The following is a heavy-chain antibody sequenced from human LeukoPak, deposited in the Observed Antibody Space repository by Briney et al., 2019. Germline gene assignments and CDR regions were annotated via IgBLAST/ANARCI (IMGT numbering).Heavy chain of an antibody. CDR3: VKDVGSGWSFDY. V-gene: IGHV3-43*02. Sequence: GGSLRLSCAASGFTFDGYAMHWVRQAPGKGLEWVSLIGGNGGNTKYADSVKGRFTVSRDNSKHSLYLQMNSLRTEDTALYYCVKDVGSGWSFDYWSQGTLVTVSS. D-gene: IGHD6-19*01. CDR2: IGGNGGNT. J-gene: IGHJ4*02. CDR1: GFTFDGYA.